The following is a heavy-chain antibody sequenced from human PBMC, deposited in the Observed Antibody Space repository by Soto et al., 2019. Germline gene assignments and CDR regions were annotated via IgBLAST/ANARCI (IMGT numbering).Heavy chain of an antibody. J-gene: IGHJ6*02. V-gene: IGHV3-53*01. Sequence: GESLKISCAASGFTVSSNYMSWVRQAPGKGLEWVSVIYSGGSTYYADSVKGRFTISRDNSKNTLYLQMNSLRAEDTAVYYCARDRMYYDILTCYPVYYYGMDVWGQGTTVTVSS. D-gene: IGHD3-9*01. CDR1: GFTVSSNY. CDR3: ARDRMYYDILTCYPVYYYGMDV. CDR2: IYSGGST.